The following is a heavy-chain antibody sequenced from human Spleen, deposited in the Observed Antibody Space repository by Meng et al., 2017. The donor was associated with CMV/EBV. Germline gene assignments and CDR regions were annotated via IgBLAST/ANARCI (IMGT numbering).Heavy chain of an antibody. Sequence: GESLKISCAASGFTFSDYYMSWIRQAPGKGLEWVSAISGSGGSTYYVDSVKGRFTISRDNSKNTLYLQMNSLRAEDTAVYYCANPPSYDFWSGSYFHYWGQGTLVTVSS. CDR2: ISGSGGST. D-gene: IGHD3-3*01. CDR1: GFTFSDYY. V-gene: IGHV3-23*01. J-gene: IGHJ1*01. CDR3: ANPPSYDFWSGSYFHY.